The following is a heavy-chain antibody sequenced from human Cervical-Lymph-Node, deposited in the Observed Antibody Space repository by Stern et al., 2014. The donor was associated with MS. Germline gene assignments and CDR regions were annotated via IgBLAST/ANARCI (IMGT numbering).Heavy chain of an antibody. CDR2: ISSSGKTI. CDR1: GFTFSDYY. V-gene: IGHV3-11*01. CDR3: AREYILASRPGVDS. D-gene: IGHD3-3*02. J-gene: IGHJ4*02. Sequence: VQLVQSGGGLVKPGGSLRLSCAASGFTFSDYYMTWIRQAPGKGLEWVSYISSSGKTIYYAESVKGRFTVSRDNAKNSLSLQMNSLRAEDTAMYYCAREYILASRPGVDSWGQGILVTVSS.